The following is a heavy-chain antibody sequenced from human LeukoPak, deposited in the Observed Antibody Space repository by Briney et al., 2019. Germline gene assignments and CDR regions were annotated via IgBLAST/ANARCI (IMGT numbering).Heavy chain of an antibody. J-gene: IGHJ4*02. Sequence: SETLSLTCAVSGGSISSGGYSWSWIRQPPGKGLEWIGYIYHSGSTYYNPSLKSRVTISVDTSKNQFSLKLSSVTAADTAVYYCARRGGRTLYYYDSSGYYPFDYWGQGTLVTVSS. CDR1: GGSISSGGYS. V-gene: IGHV4-30-2*05. D-gene: IGHD3-22*01. CDR2: IYHSGST. CDR3: ARRGGRTLYYYDSSGYYPFDY.